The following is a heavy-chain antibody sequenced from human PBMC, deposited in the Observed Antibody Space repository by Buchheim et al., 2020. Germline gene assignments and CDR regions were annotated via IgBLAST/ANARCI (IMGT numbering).Heavy chain of an antibody. V-gene: IGHV3-7*03. CDR2: IKQDGSEK. Sequence: EVQLVESGGGLVQPGGSLRLSCAASGFTFSSYWMSWVRQAPGKGLEWVANIKQDGSEKYYVDSVKGRFTISRDNAKKSLYLQMNSLRAEDTAVYYCARAYYDSSGYYGYYFDYWGQGTL. D-gene: IGHD3-22*01. CDR1: GFTFSSYW. CDR3: ARAYYDSSGYYGYYFDY. J-gene: IGHJ4*02.